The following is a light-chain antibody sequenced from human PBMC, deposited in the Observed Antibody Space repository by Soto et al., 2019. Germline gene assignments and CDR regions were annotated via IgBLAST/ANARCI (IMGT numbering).Light chain of an antibody. CDR2: GAS. J-gene: IGKJ5*01. CDR1: QSVSSY. Sequence: EIVLTQSPATLSLSPGEIATLSCSASQSVSSYLAWYQQKPGQAPRLLIYGASTRATGIPARFSGSGSGTEFTLTISSLQSEDFAVYYCQQYNNWPPINFGQGTRLAIK. CDR3: QQYNNWPPIN. V-gene: IGKV3-15*01.